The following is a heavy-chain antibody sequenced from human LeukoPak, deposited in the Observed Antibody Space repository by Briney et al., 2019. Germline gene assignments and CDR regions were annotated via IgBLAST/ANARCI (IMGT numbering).Heavy chain of an antibody. J-gene: IGHJ4*02. V-gene: IGHV3-23*01. CDR3: AKRDAYDSSGFSPLFDY. Sequence: RPGGSLRLSCAASGFPFSNYAMGWVRQAPGKGLEWVSGINGNGDSSYYADSVKGRFTISRDNSKSALYLQLNSLRAEDTAVYYCAKRDAYDSSGFSPLFDYWGQGALVTVSS. CDR1: GFPFSNYA. D-gene: IGHD3-22*01. CDR2: INGNGDSS.